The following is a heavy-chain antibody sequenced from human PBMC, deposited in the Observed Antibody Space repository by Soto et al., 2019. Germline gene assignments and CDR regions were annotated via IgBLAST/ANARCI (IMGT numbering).Heavy chain of an antibody. D-gene: IGHD6-19*01. V-gene: IGHV4-30-4*02. CDR3: ASVRVVSDYGMDV. Sequence: SETLSLTCPVSGGSISCGDYYWSWIRQPPGKGLEWIGFIYYSGSTYYKPSLKSRVTISVDTSKSQFSLRRCSVTAADSAVYYWASVRVVSDYGMDVGGQGTTVTVSS. CDR2: IYYSGST. CDR1: GGSISCGDYY. J-gene: IGHJ6*02.